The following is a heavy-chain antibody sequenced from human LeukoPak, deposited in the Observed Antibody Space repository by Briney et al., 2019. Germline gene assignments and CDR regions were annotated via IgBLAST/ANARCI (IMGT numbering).Heavy chain of an antibody. V-gene: IGHV4-4*02. CDR2: IYHSGST. CDR3: ARDLHGGNSFTSDWYFDL. CDR1: GGSISISNSNC. D-gene: IGHD4-23*01. J-gene: IGHJ2*01. Sequence: SETLSLTCAVSGGSISISNSNCWSWVRQPPGKGLEWIGEIYHSGSTNYNPSLKSRVTISVDKSKNQFSLKLSSVTAADTAVYYCARDLHGGNSFTSDWYFDLWGRGTLVTVSS.